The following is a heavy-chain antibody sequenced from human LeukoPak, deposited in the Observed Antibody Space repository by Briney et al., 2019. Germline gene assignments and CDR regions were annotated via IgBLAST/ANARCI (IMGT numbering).Heavy chain of an antibody. CDR3: AKARDSSSSGGIDY. V-gene: IGHV3-9*01. Sequence: PGGSLRLSCAASGFTFDDYAMHWVRQAPGKGLEWVSGVSWNSGSIGYADSVKGRFTISRDNAKNSLYLQMNSLRAEDTALYYCAKARDSSSSGGIDYWGQGTLVTVSS. J-gene: IGHJ4*02. CDR1: GFTFDDYA. D-gene: IGHD6-6*01. CDR2: VSWNSGSI.